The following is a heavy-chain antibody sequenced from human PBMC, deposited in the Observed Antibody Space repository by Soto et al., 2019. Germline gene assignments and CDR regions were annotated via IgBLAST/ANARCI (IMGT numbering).Heavy chain of an antibody. Sequence: PGGSLRLSCVASGFPFREFGMHWVRQMPGKGLEWMGTIFPDDSETRYSPTFQGQVTISADKSISTAYLQWRSLKASDSAIYYCARFQYSVSHYLDFWGQGTRVTVSS. CDR3: ARFQYSVSHYLDF. D-gene: IGHD5-18*01. CDR2: IFPDDSET. J-gene: IGHJ4*02. V-gene: IGHV5-51*01. CDR1: GFPFREFG.